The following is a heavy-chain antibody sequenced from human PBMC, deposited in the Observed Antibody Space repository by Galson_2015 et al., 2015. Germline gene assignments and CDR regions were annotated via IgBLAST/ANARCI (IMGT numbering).Heavy chain of an antibody. CDR3: AKGLSGSYYSPYFDY. Sequence: SLRLSCAASGFTFSSYAMSWVRQAPGKGLEWVSAISGSGGSTYYADSVKGRFTISRDNSKNTLYLQMNSLRAEDTAVYYCAKGLSGSYYSPYFDYWGQGTLVTVSS. CDR2: ISGSGGST. D-gene: IGHD1-26*01. V-gene: IGHV3-23*01. J-gene: IGHJ4*02. CDR1: GFTFSSYA.